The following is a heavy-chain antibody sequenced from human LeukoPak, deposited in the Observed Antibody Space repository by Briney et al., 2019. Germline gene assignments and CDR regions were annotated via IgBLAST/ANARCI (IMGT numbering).Heavy chain of an antibody. J-gene: IGHJ4*02. CDR1: GYTFTSYG. D-gene: IGHD3-3*01. Sequence: GASVKVSCKASGYTFTSYGISWVRQAPGQGLEWMGWTSAYNGNTNYAQKLQGRVTMTTDTSTSTAYMELSSLRSEDTAVYYCARERSITIFGVVIPRHLDYWGQGTLVTVSS. V-gene: IGHV1-18*01. CDR2: TSAYNGNT. CDR3: ARERSITIFGVVIPRHLDY.